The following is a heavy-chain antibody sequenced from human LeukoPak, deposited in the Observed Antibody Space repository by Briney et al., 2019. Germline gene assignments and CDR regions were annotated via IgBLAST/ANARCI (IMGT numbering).Heavy chain of an antibody. CDR2: INTNTGNP. CDR3: ARDPDPYYYDSSGSLFDY. D-gene: IGHD3-22*01. CDR1: GYTFTSYA. Sequence: ASVKVSCKASGYTFTSYAMNWVRQAPGQGLEWMGWINTNTGNPTYAQGFTGRFDFSLDTSVSTAYLQISSLKAEDTAVYYCARDPDPYYYDSSGSLFDYWGQGTLVTVSS. J-gene: IGHJ4*02. V-gene: IGHV7-4-1*02.